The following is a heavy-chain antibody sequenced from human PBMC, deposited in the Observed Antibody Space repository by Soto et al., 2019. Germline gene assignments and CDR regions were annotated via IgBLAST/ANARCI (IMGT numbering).Heavy chain of an antibody. V-gene: IGHV3-23*01. D-gene: IGHD3-10*01. CDR2: ISGGGGST. Sequence: EVQLLESGGGLVQPGGSLRLSCAASGFTFSSYAMSWVRQAPGKGLAWVSAISGGGGSTYYADSVKGRFTISRDNSKNTLYLQMNSRRAEATAVYYCAKEGRTRGGGYFDFWGQGTLVTVSS. CDR3: AKEGRTRGGGYFDF. J-gene: IGHJ4*02. CDR1: GFTFSSYA.